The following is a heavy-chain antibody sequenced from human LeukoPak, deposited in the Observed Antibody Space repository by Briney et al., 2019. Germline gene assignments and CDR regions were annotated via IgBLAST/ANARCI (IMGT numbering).Heavy chain of an antibody. CDR1: GASISSSNYY. CDR3: ARENYCNGGSCYAEAFEI. Sequence: SETLSLTCTVSGASISSSNYYWGWIRQPPGKGLEWIADIHYSGGTYYNPSLKNRVTISVGTSENQFSLKLSSVTAADTAVYFCARENYCNGGSCYAEAFEIWGQGTLVTVSS. J-gene: IGHJ3*02. D-gene: IGHD2-15*01. V-gene: IGHV4-39*07. CDR2: IHYSGGT.